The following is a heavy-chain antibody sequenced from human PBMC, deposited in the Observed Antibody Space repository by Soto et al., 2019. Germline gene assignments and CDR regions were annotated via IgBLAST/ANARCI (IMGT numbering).Heavy chain of an antibody. CDR1: GGSISSGDYY. CDR3: ARDSVAAAARSDPRYYYYGMDV. Sequence: QVQLQESGPGLVKPSQTLSLTCTVSGGSISSGDYYWSWIRQPPGKGLEWIGYIYYSGSTYYNPSLKSRVTISVDTSKNQFSLKLSSVTAADTAVYYCARDSVAAAARSDPRYYYYGMDVWGQGTTVTVSS. CDR2: IYYSGST. V-gene: IGHV4-30-4*01. J-gene: IGHJ6*02. D-gene: IGHD6-13*01.